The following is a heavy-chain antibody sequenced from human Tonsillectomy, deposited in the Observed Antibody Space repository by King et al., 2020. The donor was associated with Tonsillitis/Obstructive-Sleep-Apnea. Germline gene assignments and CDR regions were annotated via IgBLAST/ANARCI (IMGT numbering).Heavy chain of an antibody. CDR1: GFTFSSYG. CDR2: IWYDGSNK. D-gene: IGHD2-2*01. V-gene: IGHV3-33*01. Sequence: VQLVESGGGVVQPGRSLRLSCAASGFTFSSYGMHWVRQAPGKGLEWVAVIWYDGSNKYYADSVKGRFTISRDNSKNTLYLKMNSLRAEDTAVYYCARDPRGYCSSTSCYEGAFDIWGQGAMVSVSS. CDR3: ARDPRGYCSSTSCYEGAFDI. J-gene: IGHJ3*02.